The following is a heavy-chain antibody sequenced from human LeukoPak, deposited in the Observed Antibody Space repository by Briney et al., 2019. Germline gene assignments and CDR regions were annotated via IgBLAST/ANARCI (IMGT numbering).Heavy chain of an antibody. Sequence: PGGSLRLSCAASGFTFSTYTMHWVRQAPGKGLEWVALISYERSKQNYADSVKGRFTISRDKSQDTLYLEMSGLRTEDTAVYYCARAPYTSGWYFAFDYWGQGTLFTISS. D-gene: IGHD6-19*01. CDR2: ISYERSKQ. CDR3: ARAPYTSGWYFAFDY. V-gene: IGHV3-30-3*01. CDR1: GFTFSTYT. J-gene: IGHJ4*02.